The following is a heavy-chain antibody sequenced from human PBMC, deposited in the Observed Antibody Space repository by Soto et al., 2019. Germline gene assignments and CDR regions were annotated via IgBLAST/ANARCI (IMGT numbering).Heavy chain of an antibody. J-gene: IGHJ4*02. Sequence: SETLSLTCAVSGGSISSGGYSWSWIRQPPGKGLEWIGYIYHSGSTYYNPSLKSRATISVDKSKNQFSLTLSSVTAADTAVYYCAHTYYYDSSGYHWGQGTLVTVSS. CDR3: AHTYYYDSSGYH. CDR2: IYHSGST. D-gene: IGHD3-22*01. V-gene: IGHV4-30-2*01. CDR1: GGSISSGGYS.